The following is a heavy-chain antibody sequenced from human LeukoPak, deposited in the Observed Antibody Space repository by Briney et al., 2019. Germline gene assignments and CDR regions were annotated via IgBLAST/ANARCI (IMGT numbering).Heavy chain of an antibody. CDR3: ARLKEGIDY. CDR1: GGSISSYY. V-gene: IGHV4-59*08. D-gene: IGHD3-10*01. CDR2: IYYSGGT. Sequence: PSETLSLTCTVSGGSISSYYWSWIRQPPGKGLEWIGYIYYSGGTNYNPSLKSRVTISVDTSKNQFSLKLSSVTAADTAVYYCARLKEGIDYWGQGTLVTVSS. J-gene: IGHJ4*02.